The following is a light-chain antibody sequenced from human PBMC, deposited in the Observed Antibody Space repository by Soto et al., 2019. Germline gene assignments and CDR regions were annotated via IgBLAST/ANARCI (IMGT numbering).Light chain of an antibody. J-gene: IGLJ1*01. Sequence: QSVLTQPPSASGTPGQRVTISCSGSSANIGSNTVNWYQQLPGTAPKLLIYSNNQRPSGVPDRFSGSKSGTSASLAISGLQSEDESDFYCPAWDNSLNGYVIGTGSNVTV. CDR3: PAWDNSLNGYV. CDR2: SNN. CDR1: SANIGSNT. V-gene: IGLV1-44*01.